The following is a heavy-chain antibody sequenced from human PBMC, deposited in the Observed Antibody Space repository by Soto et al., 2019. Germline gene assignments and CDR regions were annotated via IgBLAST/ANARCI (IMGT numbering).Heavy chain of an antibody. CDR2: IWDDGSNK. D-gene: IGHD3-22*01. CDR1: GFTFSSYG. J-gene: IGHJ3*02. Sequence: QVQLLESGGGVVQPGRSLRLSCAASGFTFSSYGMHWVRQAPGKGLEWVAVIWDDGSNKYYADSVKGRFTISRDNSKNTLYLQMHSMRAEDTAVYYCALSGLLGELDIWVQGTMVTVAS. CDR3: ALSGLLGELDI. V-gene: IGHV3-33*01.